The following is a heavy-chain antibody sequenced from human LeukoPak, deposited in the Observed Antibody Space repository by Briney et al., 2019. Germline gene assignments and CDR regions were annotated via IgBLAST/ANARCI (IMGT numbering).Heavy chain of an antibody. CDR1: GGSISSGDYY. V-gene: IGHV4-30-4*01. J-gene: IGHJ4*02. CDR2: IYYSRST. CDR3: AREPYDSSGADY. D-gene: IGHD3-22*01. Sequence: PSETLSLTCTVSGGSISSGDYYWSWIRQPPGKGLEWIGYIYYSRSTYYNPSLKSRVTISVDTSKNQFSLKLSSVTAADTAVYYCAREPYDSSGADYWGQGTLVTVSS.